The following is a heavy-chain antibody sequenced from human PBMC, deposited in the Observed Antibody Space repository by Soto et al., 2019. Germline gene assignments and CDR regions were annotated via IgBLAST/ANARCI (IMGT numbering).Heavy chain of an antibody. Sequence: ASVKVSCKASGFTFTSCAVQWVRQARGQRLEWIGWIVVGSGNTNYAQKFQERVTITRDMSTSTAYMELSSLRSEDTAVYYCAAGRXVVTAIHYYYYYYGMDVWGQGTTVTVSS. V-gene: IGHV1-58*01. CDR3: AAGRXVVTAIHYYYYYYGMDV. CDR1: GFTFTSCA. J-gene: IGHJ6*02. D-gene: IGHD2-21*02. CDR2: IVVGSGNT.